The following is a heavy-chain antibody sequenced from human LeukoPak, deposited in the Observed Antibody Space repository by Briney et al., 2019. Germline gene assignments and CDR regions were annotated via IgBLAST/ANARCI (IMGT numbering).Heavy chain of an antibody. D-gene: IGHD5-12*01. J-gene: IGHJ4*02. CDR3: AKAGGYSGHYYSY. CDR2: ISGSGGST. V-gene: IGHV3-23*01. CDR1: GFTFSNYA. Sequence: GGSLRLSCEASGFTFSNYALSWVRQAPGKGLEWVSTISGSGGSTYYAGSVKGRFTISRDNSKNTLYLQMNTLRAVDTAVYYCAKAGGYSGHYYSYWGQGSLVTVSS.